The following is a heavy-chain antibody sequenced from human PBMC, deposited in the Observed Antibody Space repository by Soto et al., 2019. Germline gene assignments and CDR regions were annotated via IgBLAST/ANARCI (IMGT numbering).Heavy chain of an antibody. V-gene: IGHV4-59*01. J-gene: IGHJ6*02. CDR2: IYYSGST. CDR1: GGSISSYY. D-gene: IGHD2-21*01. CDR3: ARGNCGVDGLFPYYYYGMDV. Sequence: PSETLSLTCTVSGGSISSYYWSWIRQPPGKGLEWIGYIYYSGSTNYNPSLKSRVTISVDTSKNQFSLKLSSVTAADTAVYYCARGNCGVDGLFPYYYYGMDVWGQGTTVTVSS.